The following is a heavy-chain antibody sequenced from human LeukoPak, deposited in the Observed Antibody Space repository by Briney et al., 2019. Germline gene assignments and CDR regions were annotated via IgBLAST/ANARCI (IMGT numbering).Heavy chain of an antibody. CDR3: ARFVEMATITGFDY. CDR2: ISSSGSTI. J-gene: IGHJ4*02. CDR1: GFTFSSYE. V-gene: IGHV3-48*03. Sequence: GGSLRLSCAASGFTFSSYETNWVRQAPGKGLEWVSYISSSGSTIYYADSVKGRFTISRDNAKNSLYLQMNSLRAEDTAVYYCARFVEMATITGFDYWGQGTLVTVSS. D-gene: IGHD5-24*01.